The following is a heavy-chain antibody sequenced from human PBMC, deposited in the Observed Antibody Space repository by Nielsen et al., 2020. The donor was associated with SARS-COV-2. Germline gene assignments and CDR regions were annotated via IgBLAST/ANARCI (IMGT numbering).Heavy chain of an antibody. Sequence: ASVKVSCKASGYTFTDYYIHCVRPAPEQGLEWMGRINPYSGGTNYAQKFQGTVTMTRDASISTVYMELTSDDTAVYYCARARATIFGLVMSYGMDVWGQGTTVAVSS. CDR3: ARARATIFGLVMSYGMDV. CDR1: GYTFTDYY. CDR2: INPYSGGT. V-gene: IGHV1-2*06. D-gene: IGHD3/OR15-3a*01. J-gene: IGHJ6*02.